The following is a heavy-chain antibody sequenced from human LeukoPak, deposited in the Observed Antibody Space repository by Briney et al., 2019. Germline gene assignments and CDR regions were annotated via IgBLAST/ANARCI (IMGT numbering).Heavy chain of an antibody. J-gene: IGHJ3*01. V-gene: IGHV4-59*08. Sequence: SETLSLTCTVSGGSISSYYWSWIRQPPGKGLEWIGYIYYSGSTNYNPSLKSRVTISVDTSKNQFSLRLTSVTAADTAVYYCARVPPDYNDLHDALDLWGQGTVVTVSS. CDR3: ARVPPDYNDLHDALDL. CDR1: GGSISSYY. D-gene: IGHD4-17*01. CDR2: IYYSGST.